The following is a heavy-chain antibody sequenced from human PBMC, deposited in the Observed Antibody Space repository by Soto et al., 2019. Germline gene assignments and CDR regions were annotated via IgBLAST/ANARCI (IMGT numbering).Heavy chain of an antibody. CDR2: ISGSGGST. Sequence: QSGGSLRLSCAASGFTFSSYAMSWVRQAPGKGLEWVSAISGSGGSTYDADSVKGRFTISRDNSKNTLYLQMNSLRAEDTAVYYCASEGLDGSSYIPYFDYWGQGTLVTVS. V-gene: IGHV3-23*01. CDR1: GFTFSSYA. J-gene: IGHJ4*02. CDR3: ASEGLDGSSYIPYFDY. D-gene: IGHD2-15*01.